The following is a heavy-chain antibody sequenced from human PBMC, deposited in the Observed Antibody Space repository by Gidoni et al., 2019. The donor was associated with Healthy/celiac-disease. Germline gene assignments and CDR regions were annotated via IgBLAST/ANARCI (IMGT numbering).Heavy chain of an antibody. CDR2: ISWNSGSI. J-gene: IGHJ4*02. CDR3: AKDSAVLTMVRGVLDY. CDR1: GFTFDDYA. Sequence: VQLVESGGGLVQPGRSLRLSCASSGFTFDDYAMHWVRQAPGQGLEWVAGISWNSGSIGDADSVKGRFTISRDNAKNSLYLQMNSLRAEDTALYYCAKDSAVLTMVRGVLDYWGQGTLVTVSS. D-gene: IGHD3-10*01. V-gene: IGHV3-9*01.